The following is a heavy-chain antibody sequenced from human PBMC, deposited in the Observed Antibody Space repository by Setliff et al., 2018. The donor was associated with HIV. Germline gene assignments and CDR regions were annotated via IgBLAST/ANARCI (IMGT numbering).Heavy chain of an antibody. D-gene: IGHD3-10*01. CDR3: ARARITMIGGRLKPYAFDR. CDR1: GGSISSDDYY. V-gene: IGHV4-30-4*08. CDR2: ITYSGSA. J-gene: IGHJ3*01. Sequence: KASETLSLTCTVSGGSISSDDYYWNWIRQPPGKGLEWIGYITYSGSAYYNPSLKSRVTISIDTSNNQISLRLSSVTAADTAVYYCARARITMIGGRLKPYAFDRWGQGTKVTVSS.